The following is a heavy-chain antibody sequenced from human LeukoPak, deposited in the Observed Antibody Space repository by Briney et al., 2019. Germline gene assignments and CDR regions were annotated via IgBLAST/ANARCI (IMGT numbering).Heavy chain of an antibody. CDR3: ARESGEEYCSSTSCYALYYYYMDV. Sequence: GGSLRLSCAASGFTFSSYSMNWVRQAPGKGLEWVSYISSSSSTIYYADSVKGRFTISRDNAKNSLYLQMNSLRAEDTAVYYCARESGEEYCSSTSCYALYYYYMDVWGKGTTVTVSS. CDR1: GFTFSSYS. CDR2: ISSSSSTI. V-gene: IGHV3-48*01. J-gene: IGHJ6*03. D-gene: IGHD2-2*01.